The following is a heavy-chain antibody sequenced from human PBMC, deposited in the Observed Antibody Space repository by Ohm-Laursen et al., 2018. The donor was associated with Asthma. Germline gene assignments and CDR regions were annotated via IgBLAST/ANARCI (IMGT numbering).Heavy chain of an antibody. V-gene: IGHV1-2*06. Sequence: ASVKVSCKASGYTFTGYYMHWVRQAPGQGLEWMGRINPNSGGTNYAQKFQGRVTMTRDTSISTAYMEPSRLRSDDTAVYYCAREGNDILTGYYYYYGMDVWGQGTTVTVSS. CDR2: INPNSGGT. J-gene: IGHJ6*02. CDR1: GYTFTGYY. D-gene: IGHD3-9*01. CDR3: AREGNDILTGYYYYYGMDV.